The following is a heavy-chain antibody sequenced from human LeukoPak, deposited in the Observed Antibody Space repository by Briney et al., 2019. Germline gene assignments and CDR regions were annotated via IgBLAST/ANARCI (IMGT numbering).Heavy chain of an antibody. Sequence: PGGSLRLSCAASGFTLSSYWMHWIRQAPGKGLEWVSYISSSGTTIYYADFVKGRFTISRDNAKNSLYLQMNSLRAEDTAVYYCARTGIMGGTQYFDDWGQGTLATVSS. CDR2: ISSSGTTI. V-gene: IGHV3-11*01. D-gene: IGHD1-26*01. CDR3: ARTGIMGGTQYFDD. CDR1: GFTLSSYW. J-gene: IGHJ4*02.